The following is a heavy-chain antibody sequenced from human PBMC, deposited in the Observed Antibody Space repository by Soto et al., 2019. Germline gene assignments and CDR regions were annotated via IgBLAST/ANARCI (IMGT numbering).Heavy chain of an antibody. V-gene: IGHV3-7*04. CDR1: GFTFGTYW. CDR3: ATDLNWEHY. Sequence: EVQLVESGGGLVQPGGSLRLSCEASGFTFGTYWMTWVRQPPGKGLERVADIKPDGSERYYVDSVKGRFTISRDNAKNSLYLHMNSLRAEHTAVYYCATDLNWEHYWGQGTLVTVSS. CDR2: IKPDGSER. D-gene: IGHD7-27*01. J-gene: IGHJ4*02.